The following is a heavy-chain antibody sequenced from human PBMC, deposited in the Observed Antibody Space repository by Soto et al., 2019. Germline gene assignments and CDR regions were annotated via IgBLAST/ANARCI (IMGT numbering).Heavy chain of an antibody. CDR1: GGSISSSSYY. J-gene: IGHJ6*02. D-gene: IGHD6-13*01. V-gene: IGHV4-39*01. Sequence: SETLSLTCTVSGGSISSSSYYWGWIRQPPGKGLEWIGSIYYSGSTYYNPPLKSRVTISVDTSKNQFSLKLSSVTAADTAVYYCARRVVGYSSSWYHYYGMDVWGQGTTVTVSS. CDR3: ARRVVGYSSSWYHYYGMDV. CDR2: IYYSGST.